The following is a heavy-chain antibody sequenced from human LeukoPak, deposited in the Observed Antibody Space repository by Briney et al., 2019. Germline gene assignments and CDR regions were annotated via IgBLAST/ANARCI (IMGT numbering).Heavy chain of an antibody. J-gene: IGHJ6*03. D-gene: IGHD1-26*01. CDR1: GGSISSSSYY. CDR3: ARQSGSYGVYYYYMDV. CDR2: IYYSGNT. Sequence: SETLSLTCTVSGGSISSSSYYWGWIRQPPGKGLEWIGNIYYSGNTYFNPSLKSRVTISVDTSTNQLSLKLSSVTAADTAVYYCARQSGSYGVYYYYMDVWGKGTTVTISS. V-gene: IGHV4-39*01.